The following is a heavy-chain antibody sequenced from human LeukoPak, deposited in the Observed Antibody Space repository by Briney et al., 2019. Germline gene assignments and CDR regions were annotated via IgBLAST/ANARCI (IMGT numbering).Heavy chain of an antibody. Sequence: ASVKVSCKVSGYTLTELSMHWVRQAPGKGLEWMGGLDPEDGETIYAQKFQGRVTMTEDTSTDTAYMELSSLRSEDTAVYYCATDRLTTGAFDIWGQGTMVTVSS. J-gene: IGHJ3*02. D-gene: IGHD4-17*01. V-gene: IGHV1-24*01. CDR1: GYTLTELS. CDR3: ATDRLTTGAFDI. CDR2: LDPEDGET.